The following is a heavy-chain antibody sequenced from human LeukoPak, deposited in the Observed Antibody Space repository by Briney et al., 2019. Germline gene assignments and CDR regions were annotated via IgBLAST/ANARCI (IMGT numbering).Heavy chain of an antibody. D-gene: IGHD2-2*01. CDR2: IIPFLDIA. V-gene: IGHV1-69*04. Sequence: GASVNLSCKASGGTLSNYAISWVRQAPGPGLEWMGRIIPFLDIADYAQKFQGRVTISADTSTNTAYMEMSSLRSEDTAVFYCASGEGCNSNSCTLDYWGQGTLVTVSS. J-gene: IGHJ4*02. CDR1: GGTLSNYA. CDR3: ASGEGCNSNSCTLDY.